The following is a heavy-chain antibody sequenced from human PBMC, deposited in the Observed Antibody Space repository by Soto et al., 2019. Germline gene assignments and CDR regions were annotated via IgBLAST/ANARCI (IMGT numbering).Heavy chain of an antibody. V-gene: IGHV3-21*01. D-gene: IGHD3-10*01. CDR3: ARNPSGDY. Sequence: EVQLVESGGGLVKPGGSLRLSCAASGFTFSSYSMTWVRQAPGKGLEWVSSINSRSSSIYYADSVKGRFTISRDNAKNSLYIQMNSLRAEDTAVYYCARNPSGDYWGQGTLVTVSS. CDR2: INSRSSSI. J-gene: IGHJ4*02. CDR1: GFTFSSYS.